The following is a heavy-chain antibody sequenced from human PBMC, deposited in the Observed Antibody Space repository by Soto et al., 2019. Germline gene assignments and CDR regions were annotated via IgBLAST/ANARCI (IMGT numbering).Heavy chain of an antibody. CDR1: GGSISSSSYY. D-gene: IGHD6-13*01. CDR3: ARLVAAAAHGDY. J-gene: IGHJ4*02. Sequence: SETLSLTCTVSGGSISSSSYYWGWIRQPPGKGLEWIGSIYYSGSTYYNPSLKSRVTISVDTSKNQFSLKLSSVTAADTAVYYCARLVAAAAHGDYWGQGTLVTVSS. V-gene: IGHV4-39*01. CDR2: IYYSGST.